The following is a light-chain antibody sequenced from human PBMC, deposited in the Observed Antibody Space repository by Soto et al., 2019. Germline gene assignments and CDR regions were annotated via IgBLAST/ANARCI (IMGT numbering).Light chain of an antibody. CDR3: QAYGDSHPAYT. J-gene: IGKJ2*01. CDR2: GAS. Sequence: EIVLTQSPGTLSLYPGEGATLSGRASQRVSSRNLSWFRPKPFQDPRLLIYGASNRAPGIPDRFSGSGSGTDFIITVNRGEPEDMAVYYCQAYGDSHPAYTFVQGTKLQIK. V-gene: IGKV3-20*01. CDR1: QRVSSRN.